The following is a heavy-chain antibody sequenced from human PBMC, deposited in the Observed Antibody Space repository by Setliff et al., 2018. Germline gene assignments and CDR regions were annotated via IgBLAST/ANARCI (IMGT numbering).Heavy chain of an antibody. V-gene: IGHV3-9*01. D-gene: IGHD5-18*01. CDR1: GFNFHDYA. Sequence: PGGSLRLSCAASGFNFHDYAMHWVRQVPGKGLEWVSGISWNSGGTGYADPVKGRFTISRDNAKNSLDLQMDSLRGEDTAVYYCVRDRWKVMVNKGDDAFDLWGQGTMVTVSS. CDR2: ISWNSGGT. J-gene: IGHJ3*01. CDR3: VRDRWKVMVNKGDDAFDL.